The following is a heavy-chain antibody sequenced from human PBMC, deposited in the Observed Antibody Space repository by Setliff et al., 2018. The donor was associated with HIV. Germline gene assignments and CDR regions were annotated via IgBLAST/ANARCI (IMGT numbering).Heavy chain of an antibody. CDR3: AKRDIVVVPAGFDP. Sequence: GGSLRLSCAXSGFTFSSYGMHWVRQAPGKGLEWVAFIRYDGSNKYYADSVKGRFTISRDNSKNTLYLQMNSLRAEDMAVYYCAKRDIVVVPAGFDPWGQGTLVTVSS. V-gene: IGHV3-30*02. J-gene: IGHJ5*02. CDR1: GFTFSSYG. CDR2: IRYDGSNK. D-gene: IGHD2-2*01.